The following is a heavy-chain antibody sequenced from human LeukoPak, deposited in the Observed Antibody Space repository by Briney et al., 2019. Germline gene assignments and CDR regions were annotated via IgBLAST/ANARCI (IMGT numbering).Heavy chain of an antibody. CDR1: GFRFSSYA. CDR2: ISDNGRRK. CDR3: AKEGAQIPTDWYFDL. Sequence: GGSLRLSCVASGFRFSSYAIHWVRQAPGKGLEWVALISDNGRRKEYADSVKGRFTISRDNAKGTSYLQMNSLRADDTAVYYCAKEGAQIPTDWYFDLWGRGTLVTVSS. V-gene: IGHV3-30*04. D-gene: IGHD1-26*01. J-gene: IGHJ2*01.